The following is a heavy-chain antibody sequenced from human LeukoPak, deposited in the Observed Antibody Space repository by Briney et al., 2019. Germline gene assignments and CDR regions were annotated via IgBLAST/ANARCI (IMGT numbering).Heavy chain of an antibody. CDR1: GGTFSSYA. CDR3: ARGREGSSSWYEEYYFDY. V-gene: IGHV1-69*13. J-gene: IGHJ4*02. D-gene: IGHD6-13*01. CDR2: IIPIFGTA. Sequence: GASVKVSCKASGGTFSSYAISWVRQAPGQGLEWMGGIIPIFGTANYAQKFQGRVTITADESTNTAYMELSSLRSEDTAVYYCARGREGSSSWYEEYYFDYWGQGTLVTVSS.